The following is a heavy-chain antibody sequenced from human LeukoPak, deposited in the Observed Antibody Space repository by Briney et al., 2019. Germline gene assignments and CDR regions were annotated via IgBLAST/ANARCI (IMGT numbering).Heavy chain of an antibody. D-gene: IGHD2-15*01. Sequence: GASVKVSCKASGYTFTTYGISWVRQAPGQGLEWMGWITSYNGNTNYAQKLQGRVTMTTDTSTGTAYMVLRSLRPDDTAVYYCARGPYCSGATCYSQMFDFWGQGSPVAVSS. CDR1: GYTFTTYG. J-gene: IGHJ4*02. CDR3: ARGPYCSGATCYSQMFDF. V-gene: IGHV1-18*01. CDR2: ITSYNGNT.